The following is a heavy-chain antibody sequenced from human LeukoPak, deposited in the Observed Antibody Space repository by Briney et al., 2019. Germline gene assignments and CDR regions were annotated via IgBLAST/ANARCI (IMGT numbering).Heavy chain of an antibody. V-gene: IGHV3-30*02. CDR2: IRYDGSNK. J-gene: IGHJ4*02. CDR1: GFTFSSYG. CDR3: AKESLMDIVVVPAARSPFDY. D-gene: IGHD2-2*03. Sequence: PGGSLRLSCAASGFTFSSYGMHWVRQAPGKGLDWVAFIRYDGSNKYYADSVKGRFTISRDNSKNTLYLQMNSLRAEDTAVYYCAKESLMDIVVVPAARSPFDYWGQGTLVTVSS.